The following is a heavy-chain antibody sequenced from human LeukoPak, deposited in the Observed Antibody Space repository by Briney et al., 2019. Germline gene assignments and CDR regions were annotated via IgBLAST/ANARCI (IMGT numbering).Heavy chain of an antibody. V-gene: IGHV4-39*07. J-gene: IGHJ5*02. CDR2: WYNNGTS. D-gene: IGHD6-13*01. CDR1: GGSISSSSYY. Sequence: PSETLSLTCTVSGGSISSSSYYWTWIRQSPGKGLEWIGSWYNNGTSYYNPSLHSRVTISLDTSKNQFSLKLTSVTAADTAVFYCARKEGGQLVNTRRWFDPWGQGTLVTVSS. CDR3: ARKEGGQLVNTRRWFDP.